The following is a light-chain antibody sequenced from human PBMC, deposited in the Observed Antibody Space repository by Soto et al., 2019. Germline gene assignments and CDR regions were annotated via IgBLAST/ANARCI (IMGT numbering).Light chain of an antibody. Sequence: EIVLTQSPATLSLSPGERATLSCRASQSVSNYLAWYQQKPGQAPRLLIYDASNRATGIPARFSGSGSGTDFTLTISSLEPEDLAVYYCQQRSNWPPKVTLRGGTKLDI. J-gene: IGKJ4*01. CDR1: QSVSNY. CDR3: QQRSNWPPKVT. CDR2: DAS. V-gene: IGKV3-11*01.